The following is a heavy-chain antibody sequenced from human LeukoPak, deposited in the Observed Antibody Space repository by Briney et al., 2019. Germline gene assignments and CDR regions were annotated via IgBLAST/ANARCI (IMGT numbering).Heavy chain of an antibody. Sequence: GSLRLSCVASGFTFSNYFMHWVHQAPGRGLDWVAFIWSDGSSQYYADSVKGRFTISRDNSKNTLYLQMNSLRAEDTAVYYCASGVPAAIYWGQGTLVAVSS. CDR1: GFTFSNYF. J-gene: IGHJ4*02. D-gene: IGHD2-2*01. V-gene: IGHV3-33*01. CDR2: IWSDGSSQ. CDR3: ASGVPAAIY.